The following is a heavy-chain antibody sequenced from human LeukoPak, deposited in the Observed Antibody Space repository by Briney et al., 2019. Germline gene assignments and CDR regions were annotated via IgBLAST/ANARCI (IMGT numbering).Heavy chain of an antibody. CDR3: ARAMDV. CDR1: GFTFSSYG. V-gene: IGHV3-30*03. J-gene: IGHJ6*02. CDR2: ISYDGSEK. Sequence: GRSLRLSCAASGFTFSSYGMHWVRQAPGKGLEWVAVISYDGSEKYYVDSVKGRFTVSRDNAKNSLYLQMNSLRAEDTAVYYCARAMDVWGQGTTVTVSS.